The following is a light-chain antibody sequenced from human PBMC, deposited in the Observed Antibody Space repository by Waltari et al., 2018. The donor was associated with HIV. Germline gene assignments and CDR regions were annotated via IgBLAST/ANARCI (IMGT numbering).Light chain of an antibody. V-gene: IGLV6-57*01. CDR2: EDN. CDR1: SGNIATNY. Sequence: FVLTQPHSVSESPGKTVTISCTRNSGNIATNYVQWYQQRPGSSPTTVIYEDNQRPSGVPDRFSGSIDSSSNSAALTISVLETDDEADYYCQSYDNNDVIFGGGTRLTVL. J-gene: IGLJ2*01. CDR3: QSYDNNDVI.